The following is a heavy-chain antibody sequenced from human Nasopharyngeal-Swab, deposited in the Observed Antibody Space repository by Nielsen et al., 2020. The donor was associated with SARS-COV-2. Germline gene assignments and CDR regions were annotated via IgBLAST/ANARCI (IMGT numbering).Heavy chain of an antibody. V-gene: IGHV4-4*02. J-gene: IGHJ6*02. CDR1: GGSISSSNW. CDR3: ARVEVPAARRQRYYYYGMDV. D-gene: IGHD2-2*01. Sequence: SETLSLTCAVSGGSISSSNWWSWVRQPPGKGLEWIGEIYHSGSTNYNPSLKSRVTISVDKSKNQFSLKLSSVTAADTAVYYCARVEVPAARRQRYYYYGMDVWGQGTTVTVSS. CDR2: IYHSGST.